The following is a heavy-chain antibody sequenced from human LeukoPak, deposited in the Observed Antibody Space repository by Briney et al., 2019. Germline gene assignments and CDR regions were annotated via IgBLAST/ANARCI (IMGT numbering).Heavy chain of an antibody. J-gene: IGHJ6*04. D-gene: IGHD3-3*01. CDR1: GFTFDDYG. CDR2: INWNGGST. CDR3: ARGFWSGYPPDV. V-gene: IGHV3-20*04. Sequence: GGSLRLSCAASGFTFDDYGMSWVPQAPGKGLKWVSGINWNGGSTGYADSVKGRFTISRDNAKNSLYLQMNSLRAEDTAMYYCARGFWSGYPPDVWGKGTTVTVSS.